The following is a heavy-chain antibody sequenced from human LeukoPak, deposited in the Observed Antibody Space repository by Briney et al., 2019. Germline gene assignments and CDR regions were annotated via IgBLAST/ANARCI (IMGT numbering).Heavy chain of an antibody. CDR1: GYTFTGYY. CDR3: ARDATELWFGELLTNWFDP. D-gene: IGHD3-10*01. CDR2: INPNSGGT. V-gene: IGHV1-2*02. J-gene: IGHJ5*02. Sequence: APVKVSCKASGYTFTGYYMHWVRQAPGQGLEWMGWINPNSGGTNYAQKFQGRVTMTRDTSISTAYMELSRLRSDDTAVYYCARDATELWFGELLTNWFDPWGQGTLVTVSS.